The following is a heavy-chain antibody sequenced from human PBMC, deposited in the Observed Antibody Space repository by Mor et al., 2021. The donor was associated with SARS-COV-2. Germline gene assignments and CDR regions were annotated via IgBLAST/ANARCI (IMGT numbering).Heavy chain of an antibody. Sequence: GRFTLSRDNAKHSLYLQMNSLRAEDTAVYYCARDPRPAPHYYTSEMDVWGQGTTVTVSS. J-gene: IGHJ6*02. V-gene: IGHV3-11*01. D-gene: IGHD3-22*01. CDR3: ARDPRPAPHYYTSEMDV.